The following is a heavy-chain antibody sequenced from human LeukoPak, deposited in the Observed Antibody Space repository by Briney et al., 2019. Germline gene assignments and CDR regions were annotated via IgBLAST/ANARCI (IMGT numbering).Heavy chain of an antibody. J-gene: IGHJ4*02. V-gene: IGHV4-34*01. Sequence: SETLSLTCAVYGGSFSGYYWSWIRQPPGKGLEWIGEINHSGSTNSNPSLKSRVTISVDTSKNQFSPKLSSVTAADTAVYYCARVLGGTVDYWGQGTLVTVSS. D-gene: IGHD1-1*01. CDR3: ARVLGGTVDY. CDR2: INHSGST. CDR1: GGSFSGYY.